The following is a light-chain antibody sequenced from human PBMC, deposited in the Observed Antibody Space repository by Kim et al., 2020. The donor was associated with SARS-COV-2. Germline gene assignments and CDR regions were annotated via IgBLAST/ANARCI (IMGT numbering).Light chain of an antibody. Sequence: SYELTQPPSVSVSPGQTARITCSGDALPKQYAYWYQQKPGQAPVLVIYKDSERPSGIPERFSGSSSGTTVTLTISGVLAEDEADYYCQSADSRNWVFGGGTQLTVL. CDR2: KDS. CDR3: QSADSRNWV. V-gene: IGLV3-25*03. J-gene: IGLJ3*02. CDR1: ALPKQY.